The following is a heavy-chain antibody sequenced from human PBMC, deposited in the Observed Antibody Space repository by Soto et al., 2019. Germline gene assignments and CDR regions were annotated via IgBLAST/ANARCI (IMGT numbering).Heavy chain of an antibody. CDR3: AGDQTGITTAGGGRIDP. CDR2: VSFDGSNK. J-gene: IGHJ5*02. Sequence: QVQLVESGGGVVQPGRSLRLSCAASGFTFSTHAMHWVRQAPGKGLECVAIVSFDGSNKYYADSVKGRFTISRDNSKNTLYLQMSGLTPDDTGVSYCAGDQTGITTAGGGRIDPWGQGSLVTVTS. CDR1: GFTFSTHA. D-gene: IGHD6-13*01. V-gene: IGHV3-30-3*01.